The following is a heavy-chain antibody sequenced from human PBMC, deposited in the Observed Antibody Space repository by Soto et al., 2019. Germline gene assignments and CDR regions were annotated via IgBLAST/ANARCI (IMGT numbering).Heavy chain of an antibody. CDR2: IIAYNGNT. CDR1: RYTFTSYG. D-gene: IGHD3-3*01. CDR3: ARIRSLGWLLYGDY. Sequence: APLKLSSKSPRYTFTSYGISSLRHANGQGLEWMGWIIAYNGNTNYAQKLQGRVTMTTDTSTSTAYMELRSLRSDDTAVYYCARIRSLGWLLYGDYWGQGTLVTVSS. V-gene: IGHV1-18*01. J-gene: IGHJ4*02.